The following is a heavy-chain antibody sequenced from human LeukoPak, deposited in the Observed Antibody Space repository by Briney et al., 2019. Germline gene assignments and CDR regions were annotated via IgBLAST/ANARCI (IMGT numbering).Heavy chain of an antibody. Sequence: ASVKVCCKASGYTFTSYGISWGRQAPGQGLEWRGWISAYNGNTNYAQKLQGRVTMTTDTSTSTAYMELRSLRSDDTAVYYCARDPDLELRWQLPPLDYWGQGTLVTVSS. CDR1: GYTFTSYG. J-gene: IGHJ4*02. D-gene: IGHD3-16*01. CDR2: ISAYNGNT. CDR3: ARDPDLELRWQLPPLDY. V-gene: IGHV1-18*01.